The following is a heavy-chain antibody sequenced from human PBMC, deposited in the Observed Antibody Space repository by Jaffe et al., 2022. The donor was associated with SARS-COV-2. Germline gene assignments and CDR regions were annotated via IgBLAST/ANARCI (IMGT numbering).Heavy chain of an antibody. CDR2: ISSNGGST. CDR1: GFTFSSYA. Sequence: EVQLVESGGGLVQPGGSLRLSCAASGFTFSSYAMHWVRQAPGKGLEYVSAISSNGGSTYYANSVKGRFTISRDNSKNTLYLQMGSLRAEDMAVYYCARDGIAVAGPYFQHWGQGTLVTVSS. CDR3: ARDGIAVAGPYFQH. J-gene: IGHJ1*01. D-gene: IGHD6-19*01. V-gene: IGHV3-64*01.